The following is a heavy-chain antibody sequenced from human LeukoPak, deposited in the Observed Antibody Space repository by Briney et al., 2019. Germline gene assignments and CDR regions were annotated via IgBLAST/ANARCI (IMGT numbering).Heavy chain of an antibody. V-gene: IGHV1-69*05. J-gene: IGHJ6*03. CDR3: AVYYDPQLDYYYYMDV. CDR1: GGTFSSYA. D-gene: IGHD3-3*01. CDR2: IIPIFGTA. Sequence: SVKVSCKASGGTFSSYAISWVRQAPGQGLEWMGGIIPIFGTANYAQKFQGRVTITTDESTSTACMELSSLRSEDTAVYYCAVYYDPQLDYYYYMDVWGKGTTVTVSS.